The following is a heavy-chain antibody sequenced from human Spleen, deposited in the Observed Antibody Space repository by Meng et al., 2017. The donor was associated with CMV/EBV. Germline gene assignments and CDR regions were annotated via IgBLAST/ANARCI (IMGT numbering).Heavy chain of an antibody. J-gene: IGHJ4*02. V-gene: IGHV1-2*06. CDR3: ASGLVGVTEPYY. D-gene: IGHD1-26*01. Sequence: QVQLVQSGAEVKKPGASVKVSCKASGNTFTDYHMHWVRQAPGQGLEWMGRINPNSGVTNYAQNFQGRVTMTRDTSISTAYMELTRLRSDDTAMYYCASGLVGVTEPYYWGQGTLVTVSS. CDR1: GNTFTDYH. CDR2: INPNSGVT.